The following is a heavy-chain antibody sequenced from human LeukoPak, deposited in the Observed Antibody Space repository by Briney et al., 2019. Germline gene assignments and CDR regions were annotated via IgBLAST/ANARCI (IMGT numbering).Heavy chain of an antibody. CDR2: IYYSGST. J-gene: IGHJ3*02. CDR3: ASGAGLGYCSSTSCFDAFDI. Sequence: SETLSLTCTVSGGSISSSSYYWGWIRQPPGKGLEWIGSIYYSGSTYYNPSLKSRVTISVDTSKNQFSLKLSSVTAADTAVYYCASGAGLGYCSSTSCFDAFDIWGPGTMVTVSS. D-gene: IGHD2-2*03. V-gene: IGHV4-39*07. CDR1: GGSISSSSYY.